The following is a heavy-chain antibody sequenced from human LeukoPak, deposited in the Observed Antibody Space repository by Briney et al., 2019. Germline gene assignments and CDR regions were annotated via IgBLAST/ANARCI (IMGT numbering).Heavy chain of an antibody. CDR3: ARTQQQLVLGY. Sequence: SETLSLTCTVSGGSITNYYWSWIRQPPGKGLEWIGYIHYSGSTKYKSSLKSRVTISVDTSKNQFSLKLNSVTAADTAVYYCARTQQQLVLGYWGQGTLVTVSS. D-gene: IGHD6-13*01. J-gene: IGHJ4*02. CDR2: IHYSGST. V-gene: IGHV4-59*01. CDR1: GGSITNYY.